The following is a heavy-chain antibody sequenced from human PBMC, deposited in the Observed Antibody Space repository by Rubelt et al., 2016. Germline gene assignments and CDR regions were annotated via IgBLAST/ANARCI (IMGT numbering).Heavy chain of an antibody. Sequence: RRSGRQAPGKGLEWVANIRQDGSEKYYLDSVKGRFTISRDNAKDSLYLQMNSLRVEDTAVYYCARDLFGDYAFDFWGQGTLVTVSS. CDR3: ARDLFGDYAFDF. CDR2: IRQDGSEK. D-gene: IGHD4-17*01. V-gene: IGHV3-7*01. J-gene: IGHJ4*02.